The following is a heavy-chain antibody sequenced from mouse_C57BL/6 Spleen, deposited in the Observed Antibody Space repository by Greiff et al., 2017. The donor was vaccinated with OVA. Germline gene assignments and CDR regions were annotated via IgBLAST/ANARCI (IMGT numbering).Heavy chain of an antibody. CDR1: GFSFNTYA. CDR3: VRQGDDYDGFAY. J-gene: IGHJ3*01. Sequence: EVQGVESGGGLVQPKGSLKLSCAASGFSFNTYAMNWVRQAPGKGLEWVARIRSKSNNYATYYADSVKDRFTISRDDSESMLYLQMNNLKTEDTAMYYCVRQGDDYDGFAYWGQGTLVTVSA. D-gene: IGHD2-4*01. CDR2: IRSKSNNYAT. V-gene: IGHV10-1*01.